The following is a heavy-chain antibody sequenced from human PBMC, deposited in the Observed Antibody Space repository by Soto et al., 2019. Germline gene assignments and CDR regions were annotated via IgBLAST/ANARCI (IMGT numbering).Heavy chain of an antibody. J-gene: IGHJ4*02. Sequence: SETLSLTCVVSGDSISSGNWWSWVRQPPGKGLEWIGFIYYGGSINYNPSLESRAAISVDTSKNQFSLKLTSVTAADTAVYYCARNWDSRSLDSWGQGNLLTVSS. CDR1: GDSISSGNW. D-gene: IGHD1-26*01. V-gene: IGHV4-28*05. CDR2: IYYGGSI. CDR3: ARNWDSRSLDS.